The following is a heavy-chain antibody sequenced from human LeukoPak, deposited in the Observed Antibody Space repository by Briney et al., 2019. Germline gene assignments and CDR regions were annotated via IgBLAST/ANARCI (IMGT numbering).Heavy chain of an antibody. CDR3: ASGVQLRYFDWLSHGTWDV. CDR2: IYPGDSDP. D-gene: IGHD3-9*01. J-gene: IGHJ6*02. Sequence: GESLKISCKGSGYSFTSYWIGWVRQMPGKGLEWMGIIYPGDSDPRYSPSFQGQVTISADKSISAAYLQWSSLKASDTAMYYCASGVQLRYFDWLSHGTWDVWGQGTTVTVSS. CDR1: GYSFTSYW. V-gene: IGHV5-51*01.